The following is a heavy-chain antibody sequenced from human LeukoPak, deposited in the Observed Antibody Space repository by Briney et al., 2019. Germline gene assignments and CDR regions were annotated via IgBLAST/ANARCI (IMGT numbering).Heavy chain of an antibody. CDR2: INWNGGST. Sequence: PGGSLRLSCAGSGFTFDDYGMSWVRQAPGKGLEWVSGINWNGGSTGYADSVKGRFTISRDNAKNSLYLQMNSLRAEDTALYYCARDTLDIVVVPAAKYYYYYMDVWGKGTTVTVSS. D-gene: IGHD2-2*01. CDR3: ARDTLDIVVVPAAKYYYYYMDV. V-gene: IGHV3-20*04. J-gene: IGHJ6*03. CDR1: GFTFDDYG.